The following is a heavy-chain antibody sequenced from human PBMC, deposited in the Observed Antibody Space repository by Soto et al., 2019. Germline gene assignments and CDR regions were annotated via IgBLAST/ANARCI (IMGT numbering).Heavy chain of an antibody. CDR3: ARGPWIAAAGIFDY. V-gene: IGHV4-34*01. D-gene: IGHD6-13*01. J-gene: IGHJ4*02. Sequence: SETLSLTCAVYGGSFSGYYWSWIRQPPGKGLEWIGEINHSGSTNYNPSLKSRVTISVDTSKNQFSLKLSSVTAADTAVYYCARGPWIAAAGIFDYWGQGTLVTVSS. CDR2: INHSGST. CDR1: GGSFSGYY.